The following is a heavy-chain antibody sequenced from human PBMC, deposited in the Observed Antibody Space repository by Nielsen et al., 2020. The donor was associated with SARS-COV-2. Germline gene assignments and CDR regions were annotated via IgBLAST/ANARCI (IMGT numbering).Heavy chain of an antibody. D-gene: IGHD5-24*01. CDR3: ARDNGYNYGYFDY. V-gene: IGHV3-30-3*01. CDR1: GFTFSSYA. Sequence: GESLKISCAASGFTFSSYAMHWVRQAPGKGLEWVAVISYDGSNKYYADSVKGRFTISRDNSKNTLYLQMNSLRAEDTAVYYCARDNGYNYGYFDYWGQGTLVTVSS. J-gene: IGHJ4*02. CDR2: ISYDGSNK.